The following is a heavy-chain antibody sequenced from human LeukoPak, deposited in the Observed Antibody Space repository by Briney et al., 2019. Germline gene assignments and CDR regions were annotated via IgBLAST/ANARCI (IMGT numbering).Heavy chain of an antibody. CDR1: GFTFSGNW. D-gene: IGHD3-10*01. CDR3: VRGVDY. CDR2: IKGDGTST. J-gene: IGHJ4*02. V-gene: IGHV3-74*01. Sequence: TGGSLRLSCAASGFTFSGNWMHWVRQAPGKGLVWISGIKGDGTSTRYADSVKGRFTISRDNAKNTLYLQMNSLRAEDTAVYYCVRGVDYWGQGTLVTVSS.